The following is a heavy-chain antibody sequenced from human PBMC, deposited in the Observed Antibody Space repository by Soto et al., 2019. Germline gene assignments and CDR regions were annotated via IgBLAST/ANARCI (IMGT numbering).Heavy chain of an antibody. J-gene: IGHJ4*02. D-gene: IGHD2-8*01. CDR2: CSGGKT. CDR3: TGTIGYCVNGVCYNMGSGDY. Sequence: QVQLQESGPGLVKPSETLSLTCTVSGASVSSDDYYWIWIRQPPGQGLEWIGCSGGKTTHNPSLKSRVTTSVDTSRNHLYLDLRSVTPADTAVYYCTGTIGYCVNGVCYNMGSGDYWGRGILVTVAS. CDR1: GASVSSDDYY. V-gene: IGHV4-61*03.